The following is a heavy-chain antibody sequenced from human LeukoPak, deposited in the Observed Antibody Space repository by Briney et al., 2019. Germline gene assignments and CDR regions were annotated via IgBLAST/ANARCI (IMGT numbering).Heavy chain of an antibody. D-gene: IGHD6-19*01. CDR2: INPNSGGT. CDR3: ARADGYSSGWCDY. V-gene: IGHV1-2*02. Sequence: AASVKVSCKASGYTFTGYYMHWVRQAPGQGLEWMGWINPNSGGTNYAHKFQGRVTMTRDTSISTAYMELSRLRSDDTAVYYCARADGYSSGWCDYWGQGTLVTVSS. J-gene: IGHJ4*02. CDR1: GYTFTGYY.